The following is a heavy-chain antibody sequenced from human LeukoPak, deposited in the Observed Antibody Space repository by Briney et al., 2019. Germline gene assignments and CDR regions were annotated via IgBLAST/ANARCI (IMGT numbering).Heavy chain of an antibody. CDR2: IYYSGST. V-gene: IGHV4-30-4*01. Sequence: PLQTLSLTCTVSGGSISGGDYYWSWIRQPPGKGLEWIGYIYYSGSTYYNPSLKSRVTISVDTSKNQFSLKLSSVTAADTAVYYCARDGGSGWYRKYFDYWGQGTLVTVSS. D-gene: IGHD6-19*01. CDR1: GGSISGGDYY. J-gene: IGHJ4*02. CDR3: ARDGGSGWYRKYFDY.